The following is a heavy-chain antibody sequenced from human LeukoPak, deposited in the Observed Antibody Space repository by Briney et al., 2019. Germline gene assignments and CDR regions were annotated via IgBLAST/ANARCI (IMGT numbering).Heavy chain of an antibody. CDR2: INSDGSRT. V-gene: IGHV3-74*01. Sequence: PGGSPRLSCAASGFTFSRYWMHWVRQVPGKGLVWVSLINSDGSRTYYADSVKGRFTISRDNAKNTLYVQMNSLRAEDSAVYYCARDRPRDRLGYDSSGYYNSNWFDPWGQGALVTVSS. J-gene: IGHJ5*02. CDR1: GFTFSRYW. D-gene: IGHD3-22*01. CDR3: ARDRPRDRLGYDSSGYYNSNWFDP.